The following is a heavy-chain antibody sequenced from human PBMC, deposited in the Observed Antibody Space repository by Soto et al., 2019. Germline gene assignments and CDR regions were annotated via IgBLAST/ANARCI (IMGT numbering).Heavy chain of an antibody. Sequence: EVQLVESGGGLVQPGGSLRLSCVVSGFTFGRHWMSWVRQAPGKGLEWVANIKEDGSEKNTVDSLKGRFTISRDNARNSVYLQMSSLRAEDTAVYYCARVEKSLGGMDVWGQGTTVSVS. V-gene: IGHV3-7*05. CDR1: GFTFGRHW. CDR2: IKEDGSEK. CDR3: ARVEKSLGGMDV. J-gene: IGHJ6*02.